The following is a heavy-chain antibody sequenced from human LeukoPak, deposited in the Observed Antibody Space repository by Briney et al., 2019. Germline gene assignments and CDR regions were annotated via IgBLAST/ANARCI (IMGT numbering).Heavy chain of an antibody. Sequence: SETLSLTCTVSGYSISSGYYWGWIRQPPGKGLEWIGSIYHSGSTYYNPSLKSRVTISVDTSKNQFSLKLSSVTAADTAVYYCAIKLGYWSGGSCSVNDYWGQGTLVTVSS. J-gene: IGHJ4*02. CDR1: GYSISSGYY. CDR3: AIKLGYWSGGSCSVNDY. D-gene: IGHD2-15*01. CDR2: IYHSGST. V-gene: IGHV4-38-2*02.